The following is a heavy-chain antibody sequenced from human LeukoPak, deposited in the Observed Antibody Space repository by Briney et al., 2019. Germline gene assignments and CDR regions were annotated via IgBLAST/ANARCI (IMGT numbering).Heavy chain of an antibody. CDR1: GFTFDDYA. D-gene: IGHD6-19*01. CDR3: AKDIGWYSSGPIFDY. J-gene: IGHJ4*02. Sequence: GGSLRLSCAASGFTFDDYAMHWVRQAPGKGLEWVSGISWNSGSIGYADSVKGRFTISRDNSKNSLYLQMNSLRTEDTALYYCAKDIGWYSSGPIFDYWGQGTLVTVSS. CDR2: ISWNSGSI. V-gene: IGHV3-9*01.